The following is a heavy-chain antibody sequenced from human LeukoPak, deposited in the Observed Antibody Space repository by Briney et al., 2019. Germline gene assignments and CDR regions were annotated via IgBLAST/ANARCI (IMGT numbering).Heavy chain of an antibody. CDR3: GRMGYYVVFSVYAFDY. J-gene: IGHJ4*02. Sequence: HGESLKISCKGSGYSFSSYWISWVRQMPGKGLEWMGSIDPSDSYTNCSPSFQGHVTISTDKSISTAYLQWSSLRASDTAMHYCGRMGYYVVFSVYAFDYGGKGTLSTVS. CDR1: GYSFSSYW. V-gene: IGHV5-10-1*01. D-gene: IGHD3-3*01. CDR2: IDPSDSYT.